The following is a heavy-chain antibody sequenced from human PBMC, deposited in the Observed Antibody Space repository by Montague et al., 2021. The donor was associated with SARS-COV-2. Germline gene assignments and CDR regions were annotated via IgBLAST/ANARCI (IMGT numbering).Heavy chain of an antibody. D-gene: IGHD3-9*01. CDR1: GVSVTDYY. CDR3: VRHPHYDGLNGPPDF. V-gene: IGHV4-59*08. CDR2: VLYNKGT. Sequence: SETLSLTCTVSGVSVTDYYWSWIRQPPGKGLEWVGDVLYNKGTNSNPSLKSRVAISVDTSKNQFSLRLTSVIAADPAFYHCVRHPHYDGLNGPPDFWDQGTLVTVSS. J-gene: IGHJ4*02.